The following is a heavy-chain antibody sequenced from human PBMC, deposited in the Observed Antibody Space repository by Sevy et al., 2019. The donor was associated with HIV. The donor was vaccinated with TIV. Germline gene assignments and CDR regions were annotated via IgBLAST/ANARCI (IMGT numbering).Heavy chain of an antibody. V-gene: IGHV3-30-3*01. Sequence: GGSLRLSCAASGFTFSSYAMHWVRQAPGKGLEWVAGISYDGSKKYYADSVKGRFTISRDNSKNTLYLQMKSLRAEDTDVDYYERDIDVRYSSSWGYYYYYYGMDVWGQGTLVTVSS. J-gene: IGHJ6*02. CDR2: ISYDGSKK. D-gene: IGHD6-13*01. CDR3: ERDIDVRYSSSWGYYYYYYGMDV. CDR1: GFTFSSYA.